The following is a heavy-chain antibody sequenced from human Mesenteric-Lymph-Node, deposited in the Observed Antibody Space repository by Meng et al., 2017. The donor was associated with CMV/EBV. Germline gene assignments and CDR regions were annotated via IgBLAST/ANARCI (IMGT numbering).Heavy chain of an antibody. D-gene: IGHD3-16*01. J-gene: IGHJ6*02. Sequence: GGSLRLSCVASGFTFRSYALTWVRQAPGKGLDWVSGISGTGGRTYYADSVKGRFTISRDNSKNTVYLQMNSLRAEDTAVYYCAREVWDDWHYSGMDVWGQGTTVTSP. CDR3: AREVWDDWHYSGMDV. CDR2: ISGTGGRT. CDR1: GFTFRSYA. V-gene: IGHV3-23*01.